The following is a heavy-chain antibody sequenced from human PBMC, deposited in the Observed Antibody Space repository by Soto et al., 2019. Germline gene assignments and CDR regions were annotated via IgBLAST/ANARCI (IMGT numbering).Heavy chain of an antibody. D-gene: IGHD3-3*02. J-gene: IGHJ3*02. CDR1: GDSISSSNSH. V-gene: IGHV4-39*01. CDR2: VYYGGAIFYSGNI. Sequence: SETLSLTCTVSGDSISSSNSHWGWTRQPPGKGLEYIGSVYYGGAIFYSGNIYYNPSLKSRVTISVDTSKNQFSLRLSSVTAADTGVYYCVRYDRINMKPYSPEGFHIWGQGTMVTVS. CDR3: VRYDRINMKPYSPEGFHI.